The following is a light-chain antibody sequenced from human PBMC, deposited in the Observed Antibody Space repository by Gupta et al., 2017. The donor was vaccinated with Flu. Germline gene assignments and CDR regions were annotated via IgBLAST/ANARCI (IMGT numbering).Light chain of an antibody. Sequence: GTLPLFPGEKATLACKACHGFNSRYLAWYQQKPGQAARLLIKGASSRATGIPDRFSGSASGTDFTLTITALEPEYFAVYYCQQYGSSPYTFGQGTKLEIK. CDR1: HGFNSRY. CDR3: QQYGSSPYT. V-gene: IGKV3-20*01. CDR2: GAS. J-gene: IGKJ2*01.